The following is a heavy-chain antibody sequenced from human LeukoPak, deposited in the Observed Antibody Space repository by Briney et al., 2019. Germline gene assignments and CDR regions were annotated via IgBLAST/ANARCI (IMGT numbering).Heavy chain of an antibody. D-gene: IGHD3-10*01. Sequence: GGSLRLSCAASGFTFSNYAMHWVRQAPGKGLEWVSLISSGGTYEYYADSVKGRFTISRDNSKNTSYLQLNSLRAEDTAVYYCARDSTYYYDSGSSGPHYFDNWGQGTLVTVSS. V-gene: IGHV3-30*01. CDR2: ISSGGTYE. CDR1: GFTFSNYA. CDR3: ARDSTYYYDSGSSGPHYFDN. J-gene: IGHJ4*02.